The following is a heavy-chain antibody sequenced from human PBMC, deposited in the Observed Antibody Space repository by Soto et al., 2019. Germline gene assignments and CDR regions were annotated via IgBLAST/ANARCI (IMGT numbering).Heavy chain of an antibody. CDR2: ITTSSSTI. CDR3: ARRAV. CDR1: GFTFSTYS. V-gene: IGHV3-48*01. Sequence: EVQLVESGGGLVQPGGSLRLSCAASGFTFSTYSMNWVRQAPGKGLEWISYITTSSSTIYYADSVKGRFTISRDNAKNSLYLQMNSLRVEDTAVYYWARRAVWGQGTTVTVS. J-gene: IGHJ6*02.